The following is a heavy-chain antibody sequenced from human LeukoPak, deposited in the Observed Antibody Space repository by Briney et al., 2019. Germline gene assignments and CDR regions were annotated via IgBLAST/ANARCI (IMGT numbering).Heavy chain of an antibody. CDR1: GFTFYDYA. D-gene: IGHD3-22*01. CDR2: ISWNSGSI. Sequence: SLRLSCAASGFTFYDYAMHWVRQAPGKGREWVSGISWNSGSIGYAVSVKGQFTISRHNAKNSLYLQMNSLRAEDTAVYYCARDITSGYDSSGYPYYFDYWGQGTLVTVSS. CDR3: ARDITSGYDSSGYPYYFDY. V-gene: IGHV3-9*01. J-gene: IGHJ4*02.